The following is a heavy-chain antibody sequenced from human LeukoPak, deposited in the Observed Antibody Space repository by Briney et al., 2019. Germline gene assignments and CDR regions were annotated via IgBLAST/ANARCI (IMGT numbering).Heavy chain of an antibody. Sequence: PGGSLRLSCAASGFTFSSYSMNWVRQAPGKGLEWVSSISSSSSYIYYADSVKGRFTISRDNAKNSLYLQMNSLRAEDTAVYYCARDQVPGGYSSGQDYWGQGTLVTVSS. CDR2: ISSSSSYI. J-gene: IGHJ4*02. CDR3: ARDQVPGGYSSGQDY. V-gene: IGHV3-21*01. D-gene: IGHD6-25*01. CDR1: GFTFSSYS.